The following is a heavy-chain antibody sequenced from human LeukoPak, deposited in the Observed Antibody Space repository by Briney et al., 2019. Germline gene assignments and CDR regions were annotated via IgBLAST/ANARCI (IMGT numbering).Heavy chain of an antibody. CDR2: ISYDGSNK. CDR1: GFTFSSYW. J-gene: IGHJ4*02. D-gene: IGHD2-2*01. V-gene: IGHV3-30*03. Sequence: GGSLRLSCVASGFTFSSYWMHWVRQAPGKGLEWVAVISYDGSNKYYADSVKGRFTISRDNSKNTLYLQMGSLRAEDMAVYYCARWTVDCSSTSCSPLFDYWGQGTLVTVSS. CDR3: ARWTVDCSSTSCSPLFDY.